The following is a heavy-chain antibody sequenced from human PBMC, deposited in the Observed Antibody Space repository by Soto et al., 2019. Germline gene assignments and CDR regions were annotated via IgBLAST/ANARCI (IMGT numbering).Heavy chain of an antibody. CDR2: INHDGPT. J-gene: IGHJ4*02. V-gene: IGHV3-74*01. CDR1: GFTFSNYW. CDR3: VRDSHGDY. Sequence: EVQLVESGGGLVKPGGSLRLSCAGSGFTFSNYWMHWVRQAPGKGLEWVSRINHDGPTNYADSVRGRFTISRNNAENKLYLQMNSLGPEDTVVYYCVRDSHGDYWGQGTLVTVSP.